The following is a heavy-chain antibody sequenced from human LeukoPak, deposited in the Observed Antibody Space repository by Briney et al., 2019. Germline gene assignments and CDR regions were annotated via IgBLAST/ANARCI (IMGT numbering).Heavy chain of an antibody. CDR1: GGSISSSSYY. V-gene: IGHV4-39*01. J-gene: IGHJ6*02. Sequence: PSETLSLTCTVSGGSISSSSYYWGWIRQPPGKGLEWIGSIYYSGSTYYNPSLKSRVTISVDTSKNQFSLKLSSVTAADTAVYYCASTGYSSGWYNLYYYYGMDVWGQGTTVTVSS. D-gene: IGHD6-19*01. CDR3: ASTGYSSGWYNLYYYYGMDV. CDR2: IYYSGST.